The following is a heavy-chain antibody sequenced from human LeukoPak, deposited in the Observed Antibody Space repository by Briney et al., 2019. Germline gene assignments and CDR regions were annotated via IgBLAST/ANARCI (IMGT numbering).Heavy chain of an antibody. V-gene: IGHV4-59*08. CDR2: IYYSGST. D-gene: IGHD3-10*01. CDR3: ASYVSGSQTY. CDR1: GGSISSYY. J-gene: IGHJ4*02. Sequence: SETLSLTCTVSGGSISSYYWSWIRQPPGKGLEWIGYIYYSGSTNYNPSLKRRVTISVDTSKNQFSLKLSSVTAADTAVYYCASYVSGSQTYWGQGTLVTVSS.